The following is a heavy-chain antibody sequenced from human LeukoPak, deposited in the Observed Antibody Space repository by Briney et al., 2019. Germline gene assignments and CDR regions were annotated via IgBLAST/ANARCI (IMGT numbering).Heavy chain of an antibody. Sequence: PGGSLRLSCEASGFTFSSYWMDWVRQAPGKGLQWVANINQDESEKNYVDSVKGRFTISRDNAKNSLYLHMNSLRAEDTAVYYCARYPREPPGSFAFDLWGQGTMVTVSS. J-gene: IGHJ3*01. CDR1: GFTFSSYW. V-gene: IGHV3-7*01. CDR3: ARYPREPPGSFAFDL. D-gene: IGHD3-10*01. CDR2: INQDESEK.